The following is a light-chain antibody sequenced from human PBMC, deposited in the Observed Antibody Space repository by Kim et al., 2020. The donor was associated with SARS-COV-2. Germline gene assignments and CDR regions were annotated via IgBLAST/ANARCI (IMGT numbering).Light chain of an antibody. V-gene: IGKV3-11*01. CDR3: QQRSNWPPFT. Sequence: SPGERATLSCSASQSVSSYLAWYQQKPGQAPRLLIYDASNRATGIPARFSGSGSGTDFTLTISSLEPEDFAVYYCQQRSNWPPFTFGGGTKVDIK. CDR1: QSVSSY. CDR2: DAS. J-gene: IGKJ4*01.